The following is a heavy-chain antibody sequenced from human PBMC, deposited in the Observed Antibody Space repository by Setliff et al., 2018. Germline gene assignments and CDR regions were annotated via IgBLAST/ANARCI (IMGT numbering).Heavy chain of an antibody. Sequence: SETLSLTCTVSGGSISSGSYYWGWIRHPAGKGLEWIGRAYTNGGSDYNPFLKSRVSISLDTSKNQFSLKLISVTAADTAVYYCARANKKLDYYYYYYMDVWGKGTTVTVSS. J-gene: IGHJ6*03. CDR3: ARANKKLDYYYYYYMDV. V-gene: IGHV4-61*02. D-gene: IGHD1-1*01. CDR2: AYTNGGS. CDR1: GGSISSGSYY.